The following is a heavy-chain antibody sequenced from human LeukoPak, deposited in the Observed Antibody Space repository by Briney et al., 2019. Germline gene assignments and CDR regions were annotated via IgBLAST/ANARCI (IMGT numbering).Heavy chain of an antibody. J-gene: IGHJ4*02. CDR1: GLALRNHW. CDR3: AKDRRITIFGVVILLGGFDY. CDR2: ISGSGGST. Sequence: PGGSLRLSCVASGLALRNHWMSWVRQAPGKGLEWVSAISGSGGSTYYADSVKGRFTISRDNSKNTLYLQMNSLRAEDTAVYYCAKDRRITIFGVVILLGGFDYWGQGTLVTVSS. V-gene: IGHV3-23*01. D-gene: IGHD3-3*01.